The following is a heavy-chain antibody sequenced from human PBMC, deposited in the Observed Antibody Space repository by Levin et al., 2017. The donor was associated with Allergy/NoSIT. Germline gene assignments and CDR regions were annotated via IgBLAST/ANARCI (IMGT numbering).Heavy chain of an antibody. Sequence: ASGPTLVKPTQTLTLTCTFSGFSLSTSGMCVSWIRQPPGKALEWLARIDWDDDKYYSTSLKTRLTISKDTSKNQVVLTMTNMDPVDTATYYCARIRAMDSSGWYPFDYWGQGTLVTVSS. CDR1: GFSLSTSGMC. CDR3: ARIRAMDSSGWYPFDY. V-gene: IGHV2-70*11. D-gene: IGHD6-19*01. CDR2: IDWDDDK. J-gene: IGHJ4*02.